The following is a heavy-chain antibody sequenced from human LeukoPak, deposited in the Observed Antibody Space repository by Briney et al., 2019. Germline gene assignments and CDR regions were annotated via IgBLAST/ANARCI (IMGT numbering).Heavy chain of an antibody. CDR1: GGSFSGYY. J-gene: IGHJ6*03. CDR2: INLSGST. CDR3: ARGWYYYYYMDV. V-gene: IGHV4-34*01. Sequence: PSETLSLTCAVYGGSFSGYYWSWIRQPPGKGLEWIGEINLSGSTNYNPSLKSRVTISADTSKNQFSLKLSSVTAADTAVYYCARGWYYYYYMDVWGKGTTVTVSS.